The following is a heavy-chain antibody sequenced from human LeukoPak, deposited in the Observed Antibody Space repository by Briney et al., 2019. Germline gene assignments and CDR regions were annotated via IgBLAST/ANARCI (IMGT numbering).Heavy chain of an antibody. V-gene: IGHV1-24*01. Sequence: ASVKVSCKVSGYTLTELSMHWVRQAPGKGREWMGSFDPEDGETIYSQKFQGRVTMTEDTSTDTAYMELSSLRSEDTAVYFCAAKRELHLYFFDYWGQGTLVTVSS. J-gene: IGHJ4*02. CDR1: GYTLTELS. CDR2: FDPEDGET. CDR3: AAKRELHLYFFDY. D-gene: IGHD3-10*01.